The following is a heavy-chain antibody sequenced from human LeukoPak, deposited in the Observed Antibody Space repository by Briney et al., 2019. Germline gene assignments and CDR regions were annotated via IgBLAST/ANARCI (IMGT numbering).Heavy chain of an antibody. CDR2: IDSNGGGA. D-gene: IGHD6-13*01. J-gene: IGHJ4*02. CDR3: ARAKYSSRWSLDY. V-gene: IGHV3-74*03. Sequence: GGSLRLSCATSGFTFNIYWMQWVRQVPGKWLVWVSRIDSNGGGATYADSVKGRFTTSRDNGNNTMYLQMNSLRAEDTAIYYCARAKYSSRWSLDYWGQGAPVTVSS. CDR1: GFTFNIYW.